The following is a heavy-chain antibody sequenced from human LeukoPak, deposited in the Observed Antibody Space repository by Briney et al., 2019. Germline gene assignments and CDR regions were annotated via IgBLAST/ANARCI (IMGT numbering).Heavy chain of an antibody. Sequence: GGSLRLSCAASVFTFSSYAMSWVRQAPGKGLEWVSAISGSGGNTYYAESVKGRFTISRDNSKNTLYLQLNSLRAEQTAVYYGVKDCSTHYSYDSMDVWGQGTTVTVSS. J-gene: IGHJ6*02. CDR3: VKDCSTHYSYDSMDV. V-gene: IGHV3-23*01. CDR2: ISGSGGNT. CDR1: VFTFSSYA. D-gene: IGHD2-15*01.